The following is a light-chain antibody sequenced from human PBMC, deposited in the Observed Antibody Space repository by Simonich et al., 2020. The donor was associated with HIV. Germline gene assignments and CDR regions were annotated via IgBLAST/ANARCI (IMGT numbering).Light chain of an antibody. CDR3: QQYDNLPPLT. J-gene: IGKJ4*01. Sequence: DIQMTQSPSSLSASVGDRVTITCQASQDIRNYLNRYQQKPGKAPKLLIYDASNLETGGPSRFSGSGSGTDFTFTISSLQPEDIATYYCQQYDNLPPLTFGGGTKVEIK. CDR2: DAS. V-gene: IGKV1-33*01. CDR1: QDIRNY.